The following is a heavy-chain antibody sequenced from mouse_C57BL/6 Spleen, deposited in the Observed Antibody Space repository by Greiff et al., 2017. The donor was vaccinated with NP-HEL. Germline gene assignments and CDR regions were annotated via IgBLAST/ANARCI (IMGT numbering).Heavy chain of an antibody. CDR1: GYTFTSYW. V-gene: IGHV1-7*01. D-gene: IGHD2-5*01. Sequence: QVQLQQSGAELAKPGASVKLSCKASGYTFTSYWMHWVKQRPGQGLEWIGYINPSSGYTKYNQKFKDKATLTADKASSTAYMQLSSLTYEDSAVYYCAPTIVTTNYYAMDYWGQGTSVTVSS. J-gene: IGHJ4*01. CDR3: APTIVTTNYYAMDY. CDR2: INPSSGYT.